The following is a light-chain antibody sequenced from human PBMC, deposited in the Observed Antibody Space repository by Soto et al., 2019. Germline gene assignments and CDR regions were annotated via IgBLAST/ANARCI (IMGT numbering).Light chain of an antibody. CDR3: QKYTSAPFT. Sequence: DIQMTQSPSSLSASVGDRVTITSRASQGIDTYLAWYQQKPGQVPKLLIYAASTLQSGVPSRFSGSGSGTDFTLTISSLQSEDVATYFCQKYTSAPFTFGPGTKVDIK. CDR1: QGIDTY. V-gene: IGKV1-27*01. J-gene: IGKJ3*01. CDR2: AAS.